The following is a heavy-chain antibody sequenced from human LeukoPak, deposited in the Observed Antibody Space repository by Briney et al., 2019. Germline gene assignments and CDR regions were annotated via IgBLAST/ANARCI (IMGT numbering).Heavy chain of an antibody. CDR2: ISHSGST. J-gene: IGHJ4*02. Sequence: SETLSLTCTVSGGSISNYYWSWIRQPPGKGLEWIGYISHSGSTNYSPSLKSRVTISLDTSKNQFSLKLSSATAADTAVYYCAGHHPRNTVDFWGQGTLVTVSS. CDR3: AGHHPRNTVDF. D-gene: IGHD2-8*02. V-gene: IGHV4-59*08. CDR1: GGSISNYY.